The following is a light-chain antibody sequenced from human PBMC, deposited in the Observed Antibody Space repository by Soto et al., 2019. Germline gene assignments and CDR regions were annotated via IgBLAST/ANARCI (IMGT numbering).Light chain of an antibody. Sequence: DIQITQSPSSRSASVVDIVTITCRASQGIRHYLAWYQQKPGKVPKLLIYEASNLQSGVPSRFRGGGSGTEFTLTISSLQPEDVATYYCQNFDSAPQTFGQGTKVDIK. CDR3: QNFDSAPQT. J-gene: IGKJ1*01. CDR1: QGIRHY. CDR2: EAS. V-gene: IGKV1-27*01.